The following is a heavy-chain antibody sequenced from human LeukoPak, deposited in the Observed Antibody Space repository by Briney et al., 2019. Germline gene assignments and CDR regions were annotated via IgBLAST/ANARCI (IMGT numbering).Heavy chain of an antibody. Sequence: GGSLRLSCAASGFTFSSYSMNWVRQAPGKGLEWVSYISSSSSTIYYADSVKGRFTISRDNAKNSLYLQMNSLRDEDTAVYYCARDFYGDNTTPRFDYWGQGTLVTVSS. D-gene: IGHD4-17*01. CDR2: ISSSSSTI. V-gene: IGHV3-48*02. CDR1: GFTFSSYS. CDR3: ARDFYGDNTTPRFDY. J-gene: IGHJ4*02.